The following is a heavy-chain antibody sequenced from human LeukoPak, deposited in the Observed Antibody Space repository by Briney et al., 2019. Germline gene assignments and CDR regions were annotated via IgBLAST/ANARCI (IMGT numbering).Heavy chain of an antibody. Sequence: ASVKVSCKFSGDAFTSYGIAWVRQAPGQGLEWVGWISAYNGNTNYAQKLQGRVVMTRDTSTITAYMELRSLRSDDTAVYYCARERWYYYDSSGYNPGAFDIWGQGTMVTVSS. V-gene: IGHV1-18*01. J-gene: IGHJ3*02. CDR2: ISAYNGNT. CDR1: GDAFTSYG. D-gene: IGHD3-22*01. CDR3: ARERWYYYDSSGYNPGAFDI.